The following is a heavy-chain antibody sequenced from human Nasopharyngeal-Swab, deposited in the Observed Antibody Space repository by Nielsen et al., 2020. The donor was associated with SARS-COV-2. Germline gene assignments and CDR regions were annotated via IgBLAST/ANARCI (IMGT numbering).Heavy chain of an antibody. V-gene: IGHV3-33*07. CDR1: GFTFSSHG. D-gene: IGHD2-15*01. Sequence: GESLKISCAASGFTFSSHGIYWVRQAPGKGLELVALIRNDGSNKFYVDSVKGRFTVSRDNSENTLYLQMNNLRAEDTAVYYCASACCSGVTLDVWGQGTTVTVSS. J-gene: IGHJ6*02. CDR2: IRNDGSNK. CDR3: ASACCSGVTLDV.